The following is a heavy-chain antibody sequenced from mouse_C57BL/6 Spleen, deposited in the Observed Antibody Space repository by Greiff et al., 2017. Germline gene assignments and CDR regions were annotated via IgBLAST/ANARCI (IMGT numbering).Heavy chain of an antibody. CDR1: GYAFSSSW. J-gene: IGHJ4*01. D-gene: IGHD2-4*01. Sequence: QVQLQQSGPELVKPGASVKISCKASGYAFSSSWMNWVKQRPGKGLEWIGRIYPGDGDTNYNGKFKGKATLTADKSSSTAYMQLSSLTSEDSAVYFCARNYDYDGHYYARDYWGQGTSVTVSS. CDR3: ARNYDYDGHYYARDY. V-gene: IGHV1-82*01. CDR2: IYPGDGDT.